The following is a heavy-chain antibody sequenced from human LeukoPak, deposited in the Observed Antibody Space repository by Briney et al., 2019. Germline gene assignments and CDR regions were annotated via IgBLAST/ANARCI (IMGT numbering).Heavy chain of an antibody. V-gene: IGHV1-8*01. D-gene: IGHD6-6*01. CDR1: GYTFTSYD. CDR2: MNPNSGNT. CDR3: ARDLTRSSSSNAY. Sequence: ASVKVSCKASGYTFTSYDINWVRQVTGQGLEWMGWMNPNSGNTGYAQKFQGRVTMTRNTSISTAYMELSSLRSEETAVYYCARDLTRSSSSNAYWGQGTLVTVSS. J-gene: IGHJ4*02.